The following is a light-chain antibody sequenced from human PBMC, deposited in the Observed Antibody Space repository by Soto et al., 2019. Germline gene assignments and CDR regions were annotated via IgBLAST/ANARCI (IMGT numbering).Light chain of an antibody. V-gene: IGKV3-20*01. CDR1: QSVSSTY. Sequence: ELVLTQSPGTLSLSPGDRATLSCRASQSVSSTYLAWYQQRPGQAPRLLIYSSSSRASGIPDRFSGSGSGTDFTLTISRLEPEDFAVYYCQQYYKWPPFTFGPGTKVDI. CDR3: QQYYKWPPFT. J-gene: IGKJ3*01. CDR2: SSS.